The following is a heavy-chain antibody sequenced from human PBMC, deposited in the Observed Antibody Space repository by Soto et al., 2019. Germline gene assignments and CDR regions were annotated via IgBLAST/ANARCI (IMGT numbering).Heavy chain of an antibody. V-gene: IGHV3-23*01. Sequence: GGSLRLSCAASGFTFSSYAMSWVRQAPGKGLEWVSAISGSGGSTYYADSVKGRFTISRDNSKTTLYLQMNSLRAEDTAVYYCAKGTNYGDYYFDYWGQGTLVTVSS. CDR1: GFTFSSYA. CDR2: ISGSGGST. D-gene: IGHD4-17*01. CDR3: AKGTNYGDYYFDY. J-gene: IGHJ4*02.